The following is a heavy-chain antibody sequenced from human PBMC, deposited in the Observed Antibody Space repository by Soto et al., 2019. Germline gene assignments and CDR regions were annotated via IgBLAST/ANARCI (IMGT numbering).Heavy chain of an antibody. CDR2: ISWNGGSI. CDR1: GFTFDDSA. CDR3: AKDVAESSGYYYYYYYGMDV. D-gene: IGHD3-22*01. V-gene: IGHV3-9*01. Sequence: PGGSLSLSFAASGFTFDDSAMHWVRQAPGKGLEWVSGISWNGGSIGYADSVKGRFTISRDDAKNSLYLQMNSLRAEDTALYYCAKDVAESSGYYYYYYYGMDVWGQGTTLTV. J-gene: IGHJ6*02.